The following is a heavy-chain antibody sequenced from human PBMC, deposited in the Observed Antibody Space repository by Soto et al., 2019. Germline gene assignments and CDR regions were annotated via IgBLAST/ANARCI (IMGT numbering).Heavy chain of an antibody. CDR1: GYTFTSYA. CDR2: INAGNSNT. Sequence: ASVKVSCKASGYTFTSYAIHWVRQAPQQRPEWLGWINAGNSNTKYSQKFQGRVTITRDTSASTAYMELSSLRSEVTSVYYCASGYSSIGYRGNWFDPWGQGALVSVAS. D-gene: IGHD6-13*01. J-gene: IGHJ5*02. V-gene: IGHV1-3*01. CDR3: ASGYSSIGYRGNWFDP.